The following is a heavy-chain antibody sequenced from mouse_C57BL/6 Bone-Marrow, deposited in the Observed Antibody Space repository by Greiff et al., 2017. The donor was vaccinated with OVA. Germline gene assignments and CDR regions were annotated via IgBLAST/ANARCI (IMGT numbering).Heavy chain of an antibody. V-gene: IGHV1-26*01. CDR3: ARGSYGFAY. CDR2: INPNNGGT. D-gene: IGHD1-1*01. J-gene: IGHJ3*01. CDR1: VYTFTDYY. Sequence: EVKLQQSGPELVKPGASVKISCKASVYTFTDYYMNWVKQSHGKSLEWIGDINPNNGGTSYNQKFKGKATLTVDKSSSTAYMELRSLTSEDSAVYYCARGSYGFAYWGQGTLVTVSA.